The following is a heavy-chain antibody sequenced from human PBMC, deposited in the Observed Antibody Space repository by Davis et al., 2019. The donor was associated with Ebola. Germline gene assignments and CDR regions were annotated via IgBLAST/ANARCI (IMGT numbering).Heavy chain of an antibody. CDR3: AKPARGNGDYWYFDV. Sequence: GAYLNTHCAASGFPFSNYAMSWVRQAPGKGLAWVSAIGGSGDRTYYADSVKGRFTISRDNSKNTLSLQMKCLRAEDAGVYYCAKPARGNGDYWYFDVWGRGTLVTVSS. CDR2: IGGSGDRT. J-gene: IGHJ2*01. D-gene: IGHD2-8*01. CDR1: GFPFSNYA. V-gene: IGHV3-23*01.